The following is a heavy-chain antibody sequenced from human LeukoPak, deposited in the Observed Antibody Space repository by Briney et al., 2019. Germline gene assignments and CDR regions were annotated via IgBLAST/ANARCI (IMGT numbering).Heavy chain of an antibody. CDR1: GYTFTSYY. CDR3: AILVAATPIYYYYYYMDV. D-gene: IGHD2-15*01. CDR2: INPNSGGT. J-gene: IGHJ6*03. Sequence: GASVKVSCKASGYTFTSYYMHWVRQAPGQGLEWMGWINPNSGGTNYAQKFQGRVTMTRDTSISTAYMELSRLRSDDTAVYYCAILVAATPIYYYYYYMDVWGKGTTVTVSS. V-gene: IGHV1-2*02.